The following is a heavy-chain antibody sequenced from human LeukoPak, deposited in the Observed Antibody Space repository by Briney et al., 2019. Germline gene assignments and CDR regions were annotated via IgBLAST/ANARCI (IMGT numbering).Heavy chain of an antibody. D-gene: IGHD5-18*01. J-gene: IGHJ4*02. Sequence: PSETLSLTCTVSGGSISSYYWSWIRQHPGKGLEWIGYIYYSGSTYYNPSLKSRVTISVDTSKNQFSLKLSSVTAADTAVYYCARSLDTAMVTFDYWGQGTLVTVSS. CDR3: ARSLDTAMVTFDY. CDR1: GGSISSYY. V-gene: IGHV4-59*06. CDR2: IYYSGST.